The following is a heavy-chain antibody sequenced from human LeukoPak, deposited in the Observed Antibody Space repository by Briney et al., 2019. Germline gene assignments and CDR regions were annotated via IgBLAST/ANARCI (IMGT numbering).Heavy chain of an antibody. D-gene: IGHD6-13*01. CDR2: IRYDGSYK. Sequence: GGSLRVSCAASGFTFSGYGMHWVRQAPGKGVECVAFIRYDGSYKYYADSVKGRFTISRDNSKNTLCLEMKSLIGEDTAVYYSAQAPRYSSSWYWFDYWAQGTLVTASS. CDR1: GFTFSGYG. CDR3: AQAPRYSSSWYWFDY. J-gene: IGHJ4*02. V-gene: IGHV3-30*02.